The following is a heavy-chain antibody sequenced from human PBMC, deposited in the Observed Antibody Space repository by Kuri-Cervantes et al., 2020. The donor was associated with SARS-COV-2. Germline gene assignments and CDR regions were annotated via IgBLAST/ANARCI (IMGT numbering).Heavy chain of an antibody. CDR3: AKIAGLLYGYYYGMDV. CDR1: GFTFSSYA. V-gene: IGHV3-23*01. J-gene: IGHJ6*01. CDR2: ISGSGGST. Sequence: GGSLRLSCAASGFTFSSYAMHWVRQAPGKGLEWVSAISGSGGSTYYADSVKGRFTISRDNSKNTLYLQMNSLRAEDTAVYYCAKIAGLLYGYYYGMDVWGQGTTVTCYS. D-gene: IGHD3-3*01.